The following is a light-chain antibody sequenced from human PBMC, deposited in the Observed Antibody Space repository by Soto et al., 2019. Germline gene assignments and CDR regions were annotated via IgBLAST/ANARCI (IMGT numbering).Light chain of an antibody. CDR3: QQYHNWPPWT. J-gene: IGKJ1*01. CDR1: QSVSSN. CDR2: GAS. V-gene: IGKV3-15*01. Sequence: EIVMTQSPATLSVSPGERATLSCRASQSVSSNLAWYQQKPGQAPRLLISGASTRATGIPARFSGSGSGTEFTLTISSLQSEDFAVYYCQQYHNWPPWTFGQGTKVDI.